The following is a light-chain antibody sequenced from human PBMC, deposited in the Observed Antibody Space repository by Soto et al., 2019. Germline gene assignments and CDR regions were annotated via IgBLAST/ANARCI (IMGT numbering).Light chain of an antibody. CDR1: QSVNSN. Sequence: EKVMTQSPAALSVSPGEIATLSCRASQSVNSNLAWYQQKAGQAPRLLRYGASTRATGIPARFSGSASGTEFTLTISSLQSEDSAVYYCQQYNDWPLTFGGGTKVEIK. CDR3: QQYNDWPLT. V-gene: IGKV3-15*01. J-gene: IGKJ4*01. CDR2: GAS.